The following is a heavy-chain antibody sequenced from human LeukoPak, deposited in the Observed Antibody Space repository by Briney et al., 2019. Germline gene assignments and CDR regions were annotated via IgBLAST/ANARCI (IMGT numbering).Heavy chain of an antibody. Sequence: SETLSLTCTVSGGSISSYYWSWIRQPPGKGLEWIGYIYYSGSTNYNPSLKSRVTISVDTSENQFSLKLSSVTAADTAVYYCARWGRYYYDSSGYLYYFDYWGQGTLVTVSS. CDR2: IYYSGST. V-gene: IGHV4-59*01. CDR1: GGSISSYY. CDR3: ARWGRYYYDSSGYLYYFDY. D-gene: IGHD3-22*01. J-gene: IGHJ4*02.